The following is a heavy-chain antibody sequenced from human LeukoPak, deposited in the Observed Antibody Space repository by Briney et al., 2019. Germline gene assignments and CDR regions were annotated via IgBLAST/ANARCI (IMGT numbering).Heavy chain of an antibody. J-gene: IGHJ4*02. V-gene: IGHV3-7*01. CDR2: IKQDGSEK. D-gene: IGHD3-22*01. CDR1: GFTFISYW. Sequence: GGSLRLSCAASGFTFISYWMSWVRQAPGKGLEWVANIKQDGSEKYYVDSVKGRFTISRDNAKNSLYLQMNSLRAEDTAVYYCARGGWHYYDSSGHDYWGQGTLVTVSS. CDR3: ARGGWHYYDSSGHDY.